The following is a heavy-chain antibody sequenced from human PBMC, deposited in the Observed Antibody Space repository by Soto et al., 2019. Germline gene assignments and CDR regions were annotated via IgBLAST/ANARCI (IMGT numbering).Heavy chain of an antibody. Sequence: SETKSVTCTVAGGNISGSNCYWSRNSKPPGKGLEWIGSLYYGGSTYYNPSLKSRVTISVDTSKNQFSLKLSSVTAADTAVYYCARQEEYNYGLSYFDYWGQGTLVTVSS. CDR2: LYYGGST. J-gene: IGHJ4*02. CDR1: GGNISGSNCY. CDR3: ARQEEYNYGLSYFDY. V-gene: IGHV4-39*01. D-gene: IGHD3-10*01.